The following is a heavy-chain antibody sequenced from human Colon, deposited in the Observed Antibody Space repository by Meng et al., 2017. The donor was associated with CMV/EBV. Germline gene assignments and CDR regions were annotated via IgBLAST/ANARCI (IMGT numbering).Heavy chain of an antibody. CDR2: SSSSSAFV. Sequence: GGSLRLSCAASGFKFNSYSMNWVRQAPGKGLEWVASSSSSSAFVYYADSVKGRFTISRDNAKNSLYLHMNSLRAEDTAVYYCARDGGGVPAALYYFDNWGQGTLVTVPQ. CDR3: ARDGGGVPAALYYFDN. J-gene: IGHJ4*02. CDR1: GFKFNSYS. D-gene: IGHD2-2*01. V-gene: IGHV3-21*01.